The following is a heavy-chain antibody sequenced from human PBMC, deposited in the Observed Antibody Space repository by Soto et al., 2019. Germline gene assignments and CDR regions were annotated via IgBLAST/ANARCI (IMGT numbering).Heavy chain of an antibody. CDR3: ARAPAPMITFGGVIAPFDY. Sequence: ASVKVSCKASGYTFTSYGISWVRQAPGQGLEWMGWISAYNGNTNYAQKLQGRVTMTTDTSTSTAYMELRSLRSDDTAVYYCARAPAPMITFGGVIAPFDYWGQGTLVTVSS. D-gene: IGHD3-16*02. J-gene: IGHJ4*02. CDR2: ISAYNGNT. CDR1: GYTFTSYG. V-gene: IGHV1-18*01.